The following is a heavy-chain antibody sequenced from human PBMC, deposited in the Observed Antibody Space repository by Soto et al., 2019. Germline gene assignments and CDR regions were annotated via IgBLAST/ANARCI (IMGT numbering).Heavy chain of an antibody. CDR1: GYSFTSLW. J-gene: IGHJ4*02. Sequence: EVQLVQSGAEVKKPGESLKISCKASGYSFTSLWIGWVRQMPGKGLEWMGIIWPADSDTRYSPSFQGQVTISADKSISTAYLQWTGLRASDTAMYYCASWGSSSRSYYFDYWGQGTLVTVSS. CDR2: IWPADSDT. D-gene: IGHD6-6*01. V-gene: IGHV5-51*01. CDR3: ASWGSSSRSYYFDY.